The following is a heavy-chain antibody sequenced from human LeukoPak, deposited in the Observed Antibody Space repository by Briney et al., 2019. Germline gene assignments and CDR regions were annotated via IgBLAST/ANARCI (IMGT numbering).Heavy chain of an antibody. D-gene: IGHD2-2*01. CDR2: ISAYNGNT. J-gene: IGHJ4*02. V-gene: IGHV1-18*01. Sequence: GASVKVSCKASGYTFTSYGISWVRQAPGQGLEWMGWISAYNGNTNHAQKLQGRVTMTTDTSTSTAYMELRSLRSDDTAVYYCARARRVPAAIFFNYWGQGTLVTVSS. CDR1: GYTFTSYG. CDR3: ARARRVPAAIFFNY.